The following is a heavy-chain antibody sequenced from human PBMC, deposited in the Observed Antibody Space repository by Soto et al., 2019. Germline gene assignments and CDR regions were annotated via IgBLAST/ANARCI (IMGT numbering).Heavy chain of an antibody. CDR3: ASFERSGWHRGWFDP. CDR2: IYYSAST. V-gene: IGHV4-39*01. Sequence: PSESLSLTCTVAAGSISSISYYWGWIRQPPGKGLEWIDSIYYSASTYYNPSLKSRVTISVDTSKNQFSLKLSSVTAADTAVYYCASFERSGWHRGWFDPWGQGTLVTVSS. D-gene: IGHD6-19*01. CDR1: AGSISSISYY. J-gene: IGHJ5*02.